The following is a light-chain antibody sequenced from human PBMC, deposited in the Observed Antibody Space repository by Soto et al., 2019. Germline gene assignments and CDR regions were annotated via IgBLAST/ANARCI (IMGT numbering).Light chain of an antibody. CDR3: QSYDNSLSGYV. J-gene: IGLJ1*01. Sequence: QSVLTQPPSVSGAPGQRVTISCTGSRYNIGAGYDVHWYQQLPGRAPKLLIFGNSNRPSGVPDRFSASKSGTSASLAITGPQAEDEAGYYCQSYDNSLSGYVFGTGTKVNVL. V-gene: IGLV1-40*01. CDR2: GNS. CDR1: RYNIGAGYD.